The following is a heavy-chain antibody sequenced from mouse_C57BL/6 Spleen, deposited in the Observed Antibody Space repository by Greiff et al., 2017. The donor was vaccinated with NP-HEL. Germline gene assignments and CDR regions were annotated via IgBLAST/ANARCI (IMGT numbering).Heavy chain of an antibody. CDR1: GYTFTSYW. Sequence: VQLQQSGAELVKPGASVKLSCKASGYTFTSYWMQWVKQRPGQGLEWIGEIDPSDSYTNYNQKFKGKATLTVDTSSSTAYMQLSSLTSEDSAVYYCARTLGRYFDVGGTGTTVTVSS. D-gene: IGHD4-1*01. V-gene: IGHV1-50*01. CDR3: ARTLGRYFDV. J-gene: IGHJ1*03. CDR2: IDPSDSYT.